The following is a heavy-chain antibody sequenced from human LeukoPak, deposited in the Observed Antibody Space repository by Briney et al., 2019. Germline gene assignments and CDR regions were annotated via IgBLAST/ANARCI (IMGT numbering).Heavy chain of an antibody. CDR2: IIPIFGTA. J-gene: IGHJ6*03. Sequence: SVKVSCKASGGTFSNYAISWVRQAPGQGLEWMGGIIPIFGTANYAQKFQGRVTMTRDVSTSTVYMELSSLRSEDTAVYYCARDRGFWSGYYTRYYYYMDVWGKGTTVTVSS. CDR3: ARDRGFWSGYYTRYYYYMDV. V-gene: IGHV1-69*05. CDR1: GGTFSNYA. D-gene: IGHD3-3*01.